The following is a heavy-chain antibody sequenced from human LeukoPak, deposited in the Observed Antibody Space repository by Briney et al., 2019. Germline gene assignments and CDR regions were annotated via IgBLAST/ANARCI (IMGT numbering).Heavy chain of an antibody. D-gene: IGHD4-23*01. J-gene: IGHJ2*01. CDR3: ASGPRLRWRTFDL. Sequence: PGGSLRLSCAASGFTFSSYAMSWVRQAPGKGLEWVSAISGSGGSTYYADSVKGRFTISRDNSKNTLYLQMNSLRAEDTAVYYCASGPRLRWRTFDLWGRGTLVTVSS. CDR1: GFTFSSYA. CDR2: ISGSGGST. V-gene: IGHV3-23*01.